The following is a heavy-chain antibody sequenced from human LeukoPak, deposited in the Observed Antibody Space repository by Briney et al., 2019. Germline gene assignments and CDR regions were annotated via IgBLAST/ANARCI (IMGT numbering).Heavy chain of an antibody. CDR2: IIPMFGTA. J-gene: IGHJ5*02. Sequence: SSVKVSCKASGGTFSSYAISWVRQAPGQGLEWMGGIIPMFGTANYAQKFQGRVTITTDESTSTAYMELSSLRSEDTAVYYCARLPVVAALPDPWFDPWAREPWSPSPQ. CDR3: ARLPVVAALPDPWFDP. D-gene: IGHD6-6*01. V-gene: IGHV1-69*05. CDR1: GGTFSSYA.